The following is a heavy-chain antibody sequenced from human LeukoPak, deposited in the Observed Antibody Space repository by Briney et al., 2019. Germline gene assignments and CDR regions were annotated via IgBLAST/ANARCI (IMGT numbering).Heavy chain of an antibody. J-gene: IGHJ6*02. V-gene: IGHV4-34*01. CDR1: GGSFSGYY. Sequence: PSETLSLTCAVFGGSFSGYYWSWIRQSPEKGLEWIGEMSHTCATNYNPSLKSRVTVSVDTSKKQFSLNLRSVTAADTAVYYCARDLPSRGMDVWGQGTTVTVSS. CDR2: MSHTCAT. CDR3: ARDLPSRGMDV.